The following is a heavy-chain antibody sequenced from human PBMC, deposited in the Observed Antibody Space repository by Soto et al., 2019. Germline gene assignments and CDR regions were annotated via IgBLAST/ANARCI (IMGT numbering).Heavy chain of an antibody. CDR1: GFIFTNFF. CDR2: ISAYNGNT. Sequence: ASVKVSCKASGFIFTNFFMHWVRQAPGQGLEWMGWISAYNGNTNYAQKLQGRVTMTTDTSTSTAYMELRSLRSDDTAVYYCARDFRIAARSVYYGMDVWGQGTTVTVSS. V-gene: IGHV1-18*01. J-gene: IGHJ6*02. D-gene: IGHD6-6*01. CDR3: ARDFRIAARSVYYGMDV.